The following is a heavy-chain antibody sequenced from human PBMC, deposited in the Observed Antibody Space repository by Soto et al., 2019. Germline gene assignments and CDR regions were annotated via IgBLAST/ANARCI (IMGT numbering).Heavy chain of an antibody. D-gene: IGHD6-6*01. CDR2: ISSAVNT. CDR3: AKQVRDGTSSPYYFDY. V-gene: IGHV3-23*01. J-gene: IGHJ4*02. Sequence: GGSLRLSCAASGFTFSNYAMSWVRQAPGKGLEWVSAISSAVNTYYADSVKGRFTISRDNSKNTLSLQMNSLRAEDTAVYYCAKQVRDGTSSPYYFDYWGQGTLVTVSS. CDR1: GFTFSNYA.